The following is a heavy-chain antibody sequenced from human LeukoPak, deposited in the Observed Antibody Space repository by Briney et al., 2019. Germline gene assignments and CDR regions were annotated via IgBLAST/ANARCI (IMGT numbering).Heavy chain of an antibody. CDR1: GGTFSSYA. D-gene: IGHD3-10*01. CDR2: IIPIFGTA. J-gene: IGHJ6*02. Sequence: SVKVSCKASGGTFSSYAISWVRQAPGQGLEWMGGIIPIFGTANYAQKFQGRVTITADESTSTAYMELSSLRSEDTAVYYCARDRGYYGSGPNIDKDYHYYYGMDVWGQGTTVTVSS. CDR3: ARDRGYYGSGPNIDKDYHYYYGMDV. V-gene: IGHV1-69*13.